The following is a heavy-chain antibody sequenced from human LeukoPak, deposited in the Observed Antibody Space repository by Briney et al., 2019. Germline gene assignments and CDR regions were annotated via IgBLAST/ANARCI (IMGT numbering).Heavy chain of an antibody. D-gene: IGHD3-22*01. CDR1: GTSLSFYC. V-gene: IGHV4-34*01. CDR2: INHSGST. Sequence: PSETLSLTCAVSGTSLSFYCWSWIRQPPEKGLEWVGEINHSGSTNYNPSLKSRVTISVDTSKNQFSLRLTSVTAADTAVYYCARAGGADSPQDLDYWGQGILVTVSS. CDR3: ARAGGADSPQDLDY. J-gene: IGHJ4*02.